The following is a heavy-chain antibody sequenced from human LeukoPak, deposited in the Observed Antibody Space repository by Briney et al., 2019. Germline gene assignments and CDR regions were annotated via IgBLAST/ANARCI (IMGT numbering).Heavy chain of an antibody. CDR2: IWSDGTEK. Sequence: GGSLRLSCAASGFTYSHYGMHWVRQAPGRGLEWVAVIWSDGTEKYYGDAVKGRFTIPRDNSRNTLYLQMNSLRGEDTAVYYCAKDAQRGFDYSNSLQYWGQGTLVTVSS. CDR1: GFTYSHYG. J-gene: IGHJ4*02. V-gene: IGHV3-33*06. D-gene: IGHD4-11*01. CDR3: AKDAQRGFDYSNSLQY.